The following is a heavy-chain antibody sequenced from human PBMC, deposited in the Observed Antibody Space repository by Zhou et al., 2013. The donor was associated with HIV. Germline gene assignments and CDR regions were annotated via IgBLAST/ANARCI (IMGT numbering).Heavy chain of an antibody. CDR1: GYTFMSYA. CDR3: ARGDTGWLDP. D-gene: IGHD4-17*01. CDR2: IRPYNGAT. V-gene: IGHV1-18*01. J-gene: IGHJ5*02. Sequence: QVQLVQSGPEVKKPGASVKVSCKASGYTFMSYAITWVRQAPGQGLEWMGWIRPYNGATKYAQKIQGRVIMTTDTSTSSVYIELRSLRVDDTAVYYCARGDTGWLDPWGQGTLVTVSS.